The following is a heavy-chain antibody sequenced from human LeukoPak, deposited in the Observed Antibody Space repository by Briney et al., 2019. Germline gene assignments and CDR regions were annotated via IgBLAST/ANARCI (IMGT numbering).Heavy chain of an antibody. Sequence: SETLSLTCTVSGYSITSAYYWGWIRQPPGKGLEWIGSFFLKGSTYYNPSLKSRVTISVDTPKNQFSLTLSSVTAADTAVYYCARVARCTSCFDVDYWGQGTLVTVSS. CDR2: FFLKGST. V-gene: IGHV4-38-2*02. CDR1: GYSITSAYY. J-gene: IGHJ4*02. D-gene: IGHD2-2*01. CDR3: ARVARCTSCFDVDY.